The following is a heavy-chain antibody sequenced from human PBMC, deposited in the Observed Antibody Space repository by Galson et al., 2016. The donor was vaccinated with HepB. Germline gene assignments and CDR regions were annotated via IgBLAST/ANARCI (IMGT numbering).Heavy chain of an antibody. J-gene: IGHJ4*02. CDR3: ARLRRIPIFGVVTHYYFDY. V-gene: IGHV4-4*02. Sequence: SETLSLTCAVSGASISSNNWWSWVRQPPAKGLEWIGEIYHSGTTNYNPSLKSRLTISVDKSKNQFSLKLTSATAADTAVYYCARLRRIPIFGVVTHYYFDYWGQGTLVTASS. CDR1: GASISSNNW. D-gene: IGHD3-3*01. CDR2: IYHSGTT.